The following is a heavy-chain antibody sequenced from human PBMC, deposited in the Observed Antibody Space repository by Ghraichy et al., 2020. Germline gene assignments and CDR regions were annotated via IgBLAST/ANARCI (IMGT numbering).Heavy chain of an antibody. J-gene: IGHJ3*02. Sequence: GGSLRLSCVASGFTFSNYWMHWVRQAPGKGLVWVSRIYSDGTTTTYADSVKGRFTISRDSALDTLYLQMNSLRAEDTAVYYCAREYNSSSGRAFDIWGQGTMVTVSS. CDR2: IYSDGTTT. CDR3: AREYNSSSGRAFDI. V-gene: IGHV3-74*03. D-gene: IGHD6-6*01. CDR1: GFTFSNYW.